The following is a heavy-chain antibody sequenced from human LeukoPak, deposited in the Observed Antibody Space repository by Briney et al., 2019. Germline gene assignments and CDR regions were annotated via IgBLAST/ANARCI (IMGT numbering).Heavy chain of an antibody. Sequence: GQSLLISCKGSGYSFTTYWVAWVRQMPGKGLEWMGTIYPTDSETTYSPSFQGPVTISVDKSIGIAYLQWTSLKTSDTAIYYCARGGQENFDYWGQGSLVTVSS. J-gene: IGHJ4*02. CDR2: IYPTDSET. D-gene: IGHD1-26*01. V-gene: IGHV5-51*01. CDR1: GYSFTTYW. CDR3: ARGGQENFDY.